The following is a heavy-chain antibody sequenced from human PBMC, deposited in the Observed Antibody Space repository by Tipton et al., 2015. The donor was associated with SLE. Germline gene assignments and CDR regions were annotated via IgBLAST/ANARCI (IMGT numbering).Heavy chain of an antibody. D-gene: IGHD3-10*01. CDR3: ARPGGAADELGSGSFYQPIDL. CDR2: IYYTGNT. CDR1: GGSISTYY. J-gene: IGHJ5*02. Sequence: TLSLTCTVSGGSISTYYWSWIRQSPGKGLEWIGYIYYTGNTHYSASLKSRVTISLDTSKNLFSLNLSSVTAADTAVYYCARPGGAADELGSGSFYQPIDLWGQGTLVTVSS. V-gene: IGHV4-59*01.